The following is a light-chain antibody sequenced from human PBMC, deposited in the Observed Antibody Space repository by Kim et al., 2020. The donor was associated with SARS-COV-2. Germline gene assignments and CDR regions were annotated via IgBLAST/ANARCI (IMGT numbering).Light chain of an antibody. V-gene: IGLV1-44*01. CDR3: GTWDDSLNEWV. J-gene: IGLJ3*02. CDR1: GSNIARNV. CDR2: ATD. Sequence: GQRVTISLFGSGSNIARNVVNGYQQFPGTAPKLLIYATDQRSSGVPDRFSGSRSGTSASLDISGLQSDDEADYYCGTWDDSLNEWVFGGGTQLTVL.